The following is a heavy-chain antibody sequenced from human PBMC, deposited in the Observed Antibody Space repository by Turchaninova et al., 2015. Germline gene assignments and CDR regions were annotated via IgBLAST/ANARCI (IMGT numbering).Heavy chain of an antibody. CDR3: ALVAPYYYYGLDV. Sequence: EVQLVESGGGLVQPGGSLRLSCAASGFTFSSYEMNWVGQAPGRGVGGVSYIERSGDTTYYADSVRCRFTISRDNVKNSLFLQMDGLRAEDTAVYYCALVAPYYYYGLDVWGQGTTVTVSS. CDR2: IERSGDTT. J-gene: IGHJ6*02. CDR1: GFTFSSYE. V-gene: IGHV3-48*03.